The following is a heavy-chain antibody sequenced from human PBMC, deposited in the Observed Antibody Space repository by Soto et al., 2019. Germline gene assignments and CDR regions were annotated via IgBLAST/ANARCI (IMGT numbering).Heavy chain of an antibody. CDR2: ISPSSSFL. CDR1: GFSFRSYY. Sequence: GGSLRLSCAASGFSFRSYYLNWVRQAPGRCLEWVSSISPSSSFLSYADSVKGRFTISRDNAKSSVHLQMNSLRAEDTAVYFCARVGTDYGSGSPYYSDYWGQGXLVTVSS. J-gene: IGHJ4*02. CDR3: ARVGTDYGSGSPYYSDY. D-gene: IGHD3-10*01. V-gene: IGHV3-21*06.